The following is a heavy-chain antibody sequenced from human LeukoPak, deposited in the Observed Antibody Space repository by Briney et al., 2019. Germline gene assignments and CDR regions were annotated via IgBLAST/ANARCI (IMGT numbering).Heavy chain of an antibody. CDR3: VPGPEGPDSYYFDY. Sequence: ASVKVSCKASGYTFIGYYMHWVRQAPGQGLEWMGWINPNSGATKYAQNFQGRVTMTRNTSISTAYMELSRLRSDDTAVYYCVPGPEGPDSYYFDYWGQGNLVTVSS. CDR1: GYTFIGYY. J-gene: IGHJ4*02. D-gene: IGHD1-14*01. CDR2: INPNSGAT. V-gene: IGHV1-2*02.